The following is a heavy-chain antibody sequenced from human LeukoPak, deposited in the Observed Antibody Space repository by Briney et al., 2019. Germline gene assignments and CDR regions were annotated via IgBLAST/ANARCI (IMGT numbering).Heavy chain of an antibody. J-gene: IGHJ4*02. CDR3: AKSWQYSSTWVDY. V-gene: IGHV3-23*01. Sequence: GGSLILSCAASGFTFSNYAMSWVRQAPGKGLEWVSGISGDGGSTYYADSVKGRFTISRDNSKNTLYVQMNSLRAEDTVVYYCAKSWQYSSTWVDYWGQGTLVTVSS. CDR1: GFTFSNYA. CDR2: ISGDGGST. D-gene: IGHD6-13*01.